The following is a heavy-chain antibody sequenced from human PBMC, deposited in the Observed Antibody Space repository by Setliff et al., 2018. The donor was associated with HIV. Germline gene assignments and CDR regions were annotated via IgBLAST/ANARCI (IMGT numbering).Heavy chain of an antibody. CDR3: AGHFYYSGSGIWAGLDS. D-gene: IGHD3-10*01. CDR1: GGSISSVSHS. V-gene: IGHV4-61*02. Sequence: SETLSLTCTVSGGSISSVSHSWIWIRQPAGKGLEWLGRIYTSGNTNYNPSLKSRVTMSVDTSKKQFSLKLTSVTAADTAVYYCAGHFYYSGSGIWAGLDSWGQGTLVTVSS. J-gene: IGHJ4*02. CDR2: IYTSGNT.